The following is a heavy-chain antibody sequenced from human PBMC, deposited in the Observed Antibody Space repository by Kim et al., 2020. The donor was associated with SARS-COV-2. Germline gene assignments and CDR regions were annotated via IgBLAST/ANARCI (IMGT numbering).Heavy chain of an antibody. Sequence: GGSLRLSCAASGFTFSSYAMHWVRQAPGKGLEWVAVISYDGSNKYYADSVKGRFTISRDNSKNTLYLQMNSLRAEDTAVYYCARGGMTSVDVWGQGTTVT. CDR2: ISYDGSNK. CDR1: GFTFSSYA. V-gene: IGHV3-30-3*01. J-gene: IGHJ6*02. CDR3: ARGGMTSVDV.